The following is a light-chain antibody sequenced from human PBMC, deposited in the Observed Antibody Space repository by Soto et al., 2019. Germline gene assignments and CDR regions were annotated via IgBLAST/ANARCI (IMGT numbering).Light chain of an antibody. V-gene: IGKV1-5*01. J-gene: IGKJ1*01. Sequence: DIQLTQSPSTLSASVVDRVTITCRASQSISNWLAWYQQKPGKAPKLLIYDAFNLESGVPSRFSGSGSGTEFTLAISSLQPDDFATYYCQQYSSYSRTFGQGTKVEIK. CDR2: DAF. CDR3: QQYSSYSRT. CDR1: QSISNW.